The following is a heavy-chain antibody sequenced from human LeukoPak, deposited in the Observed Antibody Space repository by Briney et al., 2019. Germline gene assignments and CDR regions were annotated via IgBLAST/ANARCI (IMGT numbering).Heavy chain of an antibody. CDR3: VRKFATGD. CDR2: VKSDGTAT. V-gene: IGHV3-74*01. Sequence: GGSLRLSCAASGFTFSSHFMHWVRQAQGTGLGWVSSVKSDGTATNYADSVKGRFTISRDNAKNTLYLQMNSLRVEDTGVYYCVRKFATGDWGQGTLVTVSS. CDR1: GFTFSSHF. D-gene: IGHD1-14*01. J-gene: IGHJ4*02.